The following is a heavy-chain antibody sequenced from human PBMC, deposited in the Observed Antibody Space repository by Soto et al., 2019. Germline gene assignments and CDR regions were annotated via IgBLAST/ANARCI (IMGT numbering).Heavy chain of an antibody. CDR3: ARLPYSYSGYDETCFDY. J-gene: IGHJ4*02. Sequence: SETLCLTWGVAGGYIDNSRACWGMNRQPPGRGLELIGSIYHSGGTYYNPSLKSRVTISVDTPQKLFSLKLSSVTAADTAVYYCARLPYSYSGYDETCFDYWGQGTLVTVTS. D-gene: IGHD5-12*01. CDR1: GGYIDNSRAC. V-gene: IGHV4-39*07. CDR2: IYHSGGT.